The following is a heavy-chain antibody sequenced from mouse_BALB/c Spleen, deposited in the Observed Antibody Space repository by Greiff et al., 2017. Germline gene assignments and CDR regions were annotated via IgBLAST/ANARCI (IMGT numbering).Heavy chain of an antibody. CDR1: GYSITSDYA. D-gene: IGHD1-1*01. J-gene: IGHJ2*01. Sequence: EVQLVESGPGLVKPSQSLSLTCTVTGYSITSDYAWNWIRQFPGNKLEWMGYISYSGSTSYNPSLKNRISITRDTSKNQFFLKLNSVTTEDTATYYCAREGYGSSYGYFDYWGQGTTLTVSS. CDR3: AREGYGSSYGYFDY. CDR2: ISYSGST. V-gene: IGHV3-2*02.